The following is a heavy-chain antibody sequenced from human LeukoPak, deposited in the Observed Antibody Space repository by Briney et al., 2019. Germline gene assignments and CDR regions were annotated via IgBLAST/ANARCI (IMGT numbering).Heavy chain of an antibody. D-gene: IGHD6-13*01. CDR1: GGSFSGYY. Sequence: SGTLSLTRAVYGGSFSGYYWSWIRPPPGKGLDGIGEINHSGRTNYNPPLKCRVTISVNTSKNQFSLKLSSVAAADTAVYYCARVGGYRGCDYWGQGTLVTVSS. J-gene: IGHJ4*02. CDR3: ARVGGYRGCDY. CDR2: INHSGRT. V-gene: IGHV4-34*01.